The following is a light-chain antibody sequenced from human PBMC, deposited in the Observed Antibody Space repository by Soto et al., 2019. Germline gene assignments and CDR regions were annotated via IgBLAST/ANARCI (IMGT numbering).Light chain of an antibody. CDR1: QSVLYSSNNKNY. Sequence: DIVMTQSPDSLAVSVGERATINCKSSQSVLYSSNNKNYIAWYQQKPGQPPKLLIYWASTRESGVPDRFSGSESGPDLTLTISSLQAEDVTVYYCQPYYNSYTFGQGTKLEIK. CDR3: QPYYNSYT. J-gene: IGKJ2*01. V-gene: IGKV4-1*01. CDR2: WAS.